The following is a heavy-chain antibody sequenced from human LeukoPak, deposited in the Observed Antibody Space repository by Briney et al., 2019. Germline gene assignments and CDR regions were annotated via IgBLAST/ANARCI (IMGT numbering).Heavy chain of an antibody. CDR2: ISYDGGNK. D-gene: IGHD6-13*01. CDR1: GFTFSSHS. CDR3: ARDREPIAAALPDY. Sequence: GGSLRLSCAASGFTFSSHSIHWVRQAPGKGLEWVALISYDGGNKYYADSVRGRFTISRDNARSSLSLQMNSLRVDDTAVYYCARDREPIAAALPDYWGQGTLVTVSP. V-gene: IGHV3-30-3*01. J-gene: IGHJ4*02.